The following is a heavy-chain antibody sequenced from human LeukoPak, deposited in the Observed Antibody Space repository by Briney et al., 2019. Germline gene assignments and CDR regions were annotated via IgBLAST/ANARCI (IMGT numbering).Heavy chain of an antibody. Sequence: GASVKVSCKASGGTFSSYAISWVRQAPGQGLEWMGGIIPFFNTTKYAQRFQGRVTVTADESTYTAYMELSSLRSEDTAVYYCARRGRAFDIWGQGTMVTVSS. J-gene: IGHJ3*02. D-gene: IGHD3-10*01. V-gene: IGHV1-69*13. CDR2: IIPFFNTT. CDR1: GGTFSSYA. CDR3: ARRGRAFDI.